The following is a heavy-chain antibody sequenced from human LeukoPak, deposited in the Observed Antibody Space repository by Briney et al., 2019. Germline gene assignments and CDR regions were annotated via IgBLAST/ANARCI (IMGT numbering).Heavy chain of an antibody. CDR1: GFNFNKYS. Sequence: PGGSLRLSCVASGFNFNKYSMNWVRQAPGKGLEWVSVIYSGGSTYYADSVKGRFTISRDNSKNTLYLQMNSLRAEDTAVYYCASTQAVAEDAFDIWGQGTMVTVSS. V-gene: IGHV3-66*01. CDR3: ASTQAVAEDAFDI. D-gene: IGHD6-19*01. CDR2: IYSGGST. J-gene: IGHJ3*02.